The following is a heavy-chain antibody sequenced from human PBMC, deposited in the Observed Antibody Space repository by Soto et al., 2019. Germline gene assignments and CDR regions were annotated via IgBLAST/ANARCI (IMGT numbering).Heavy chain of an antibody. Sequence: SVQVSCKASGGTFGRYTITWVRQAPGQGLEWMGGITPMFGTPNYAQKFQGRVTITADESTSTAYMELSSLRSEDTAMYYCARDGTLYDSSAYYYLYWGQGTLVTVSS. D-gene: IGHD3-22*01. CDR1: GGTFGRYT. V-gene: IGHV1-69*13. CDR3: ARDGTLYDSSAYYYLY. CDR2: ITPMFGTP. J-gene: IGHJ4*02.